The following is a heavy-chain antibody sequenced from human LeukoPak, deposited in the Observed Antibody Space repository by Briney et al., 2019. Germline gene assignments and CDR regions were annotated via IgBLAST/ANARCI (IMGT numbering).Heavy chain of an antibody. D-gene: IGHD3-10*01. J-gene: IGHJ4*02. V-gene: IGHV1-2*02. CDR3: ARLGDYYGSGSYYNHPFDY. CDR1: GYTFTGYY. CDR2: INPNSGGT. Sequence: ASVKVSCKASGYTFTGYYMHWVRQAPGQGLEWMGWINPNSGGTNYAQKFQGRVTMTRDTSISTAYMELSRLRSDDTAVYYCARLGDYYGSGSYYNHPFDYWGQGTLVTVSS.